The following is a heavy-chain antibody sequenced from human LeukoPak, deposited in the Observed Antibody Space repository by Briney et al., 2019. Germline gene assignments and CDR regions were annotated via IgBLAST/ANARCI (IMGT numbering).Heavy chain of an antibody. D-gene: IGHD3-22*01. Sequence: SVKVSCKASGGTFSSYAISWVRQAPGQGLEWMGRIIPILGIANYAQKFQGRVTITADKSTSTAYMELSSLRSEDTAVYYCARVYYYDSSGYYCWFDPWGQGTLVTVSS. J-gene: IGHJ5*02. CDR1: GGTFSSYA. CDR3: ARVYYYDSSGYYCWFDP. CDR2: IIPILGIA. V-gene: IGHV1-69*04.